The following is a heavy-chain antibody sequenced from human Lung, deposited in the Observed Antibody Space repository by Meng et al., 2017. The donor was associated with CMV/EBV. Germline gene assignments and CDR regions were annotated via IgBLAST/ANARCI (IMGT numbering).Heavy chain of an antibody. CDR3: VTGHYGGP. D-gene: IGHD2-21*01. Sequence: GGSLRLSCAAFGFTFSDFWMNWVRLAPGKGLEWVANIKQDGSEKYYVDSVKGRFTISRDNAKNSLYLQMNSLRADDTGVYYCVTGHYGGPWGQRTPVTVSS. V-gene: IGHV3-7*01. J-gene: IGHJ5*02. CDR2: IKQDGSEK. CDR1: GFTFSDFW.